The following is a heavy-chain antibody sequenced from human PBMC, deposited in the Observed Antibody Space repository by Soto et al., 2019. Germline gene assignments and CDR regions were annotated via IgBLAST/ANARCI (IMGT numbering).Heavy chain of an antibody. V-gene: IGHV1-8*01. CDR1: GYTFSDYD. CDR2: MNPNTGYT. Sequence: GASVKVSCKASGYTFSDYDINWVRQATGQGLEWMGWMNPNTGYTGYAEKFQGRVTMTRDNSINTAYMELSSLRSEDAAVYYCARGLNRIMVSGVVIIGDWFDPWGQGTLVTVSS. CDR3: ARGLNRIMVSGVVIIGDWFDP. J-gene: IGHJ5*02. D-gene: IGHD3-3*01.